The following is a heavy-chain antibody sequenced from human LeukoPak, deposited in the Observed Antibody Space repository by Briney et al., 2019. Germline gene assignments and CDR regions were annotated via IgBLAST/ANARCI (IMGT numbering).Heavy chain of an antibody. CDR3: ARVRYSDSSVLTRKRSYYFDY. D-gene: IGHD3-22*01. Sequence: SETLSLTCGVSGGAISNTNWWNWVRQPPGKGLEWIGEIHYSGSTHYDPSLKSRVIISLDKSNNHFSLKLSSVTAADTAVYYCARVRYSDSSVLTRKRSYYFDYWGQGTLVTVSS. CDR1: GGAISNTNW. V-gene: IGHV4-4*02. J-gene: IGHJ4*02. CDR2: IHYSGST.